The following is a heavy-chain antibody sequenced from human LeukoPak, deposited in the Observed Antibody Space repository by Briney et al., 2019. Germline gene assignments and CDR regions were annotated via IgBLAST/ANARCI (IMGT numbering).Heavy chain of an antibody. CDR2: ISSSSSYI. Sequence: GGSLRLSCAASGFTFSNYWMIWVRQAPGKGLEWVSSISSSSSYIYYADSVKGRFTISRDNAKNSLYLQMNSLRAEDTAVYYCARQDYDILTGFACDYWGQGTLVTVSS. D-gene: IGHD3-9*01. CDR1: GFTFSNYW. J-gene: IGHJ4*02. V-gene: IGHV3-21*01. CDR3: ARQDYDILTGFACDY.